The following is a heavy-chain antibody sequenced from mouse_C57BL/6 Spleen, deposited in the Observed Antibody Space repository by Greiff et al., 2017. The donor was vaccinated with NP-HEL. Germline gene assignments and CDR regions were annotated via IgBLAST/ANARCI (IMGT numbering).Heavy chain of an antibody. CDR1: GYTFTSYW. V-gene: IGHV1-7*01. CDR3: ALDYYRNLYYAMDY. Sequence: QVQLKESGAELAKPGASVKLSCKASGYTFTSYWMHWVKQRPGQGLEWIGYINPSSGYTKYNQKFKDKATLTADKSSSTAYMQLSSLTSEDSAVYDCALDYYRNLYYAMDYWGQGTSGTVSS. J-gene: IGHJ4*01. CDR2: INPSSGYT. D-gene: IGHD2-5*01.